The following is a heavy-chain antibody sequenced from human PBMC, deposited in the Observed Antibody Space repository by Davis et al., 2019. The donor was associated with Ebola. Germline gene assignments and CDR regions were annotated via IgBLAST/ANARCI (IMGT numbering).Heavy chain of an antibody. J-gene: IGHJ5*02. CDR2: INHSGST. CDR1: GGSFSDYY. Sequence: MPSETLSLTCAVYGGSFSDYYWNWIRQPPGKGLEWIGEINHSGSTKYNPTLKSRVTISVDTSKNQFSLKMSSVTAADTAVYYCARMVTMVRGVIPWVDPWGQGILVTVSS. CDR3: ARMVTMVRGVIPWVDP. V-gene: IGHV4-34*01. D-gene: IGHD3-10*01.